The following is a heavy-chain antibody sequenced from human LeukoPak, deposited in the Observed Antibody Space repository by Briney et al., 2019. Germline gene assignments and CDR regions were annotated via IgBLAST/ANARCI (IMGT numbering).Heavy chain of an antibody. CDR2: SNPGGGAT. Sequence: ASVKVSCKASGDTFINDYIHWVRQAPGQGLEWMGVSNPGGGATTYAQKFQGRVTMTTDTSTSTAYMELRSLRSDDTAVYYCARVFGATADIVVVVAATPNWFDPWGQGTLVTVSS. CDR1: GDTFINDY. D-gene: IGHD2-15*01. V-gene: IGHV1-46*01. J-gene: IGHJ5*02. CDR3: ARVFGATADIVVVVAATPNWFDP.